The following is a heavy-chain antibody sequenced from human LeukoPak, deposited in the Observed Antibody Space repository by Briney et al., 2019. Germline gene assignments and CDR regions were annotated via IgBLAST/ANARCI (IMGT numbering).Heavy chain of an antibody. CDR3: ARGTYYDFWSGYYEGHYYYYMDV. J-gene: IGHJ6*03. D-gene: IGHD3-3*01. CDR1: GGTFSSYA. Sequence: SVKVSCKASGGTFSSYAISWVRQAPGQGLEWMGGIIPIFGTADYAQKFQGRVTITTDESTSTAYMELSSLRSEDTAVYYCARGTYYDFWSGYYEGHYYYYMDVWGKGTTVTVSS. CDR2: IIPIFGTA. V-gene: IGHV1-69*05.